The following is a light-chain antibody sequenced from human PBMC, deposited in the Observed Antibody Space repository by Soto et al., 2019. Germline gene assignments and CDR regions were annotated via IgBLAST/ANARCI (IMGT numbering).Light chain of an antibody. CDR1: SSNIGAGYD. CDR3: QSYDDSVSGPGV. V-gene: IGLV1-40*01. Sequence: QSVLTQPPSISGAPGPRVTISCTGTSSNIGAGYDVHWYQHLPGTAPQLLIHGNTKRPSGVTDRFSVSNSGSSASLAITGLQAEDEGDYYCQSYDDSVSGPGVFGGGTKLPVL. J-gene: IGLJ3*02. CDR2: GNT.